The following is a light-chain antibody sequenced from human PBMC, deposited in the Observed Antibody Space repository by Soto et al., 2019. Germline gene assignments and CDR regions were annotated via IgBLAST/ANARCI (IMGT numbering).Light chain of an antibody. CDR3: QQYDNWPRP. CDR2: DAS. CDR1: QSVRSN. J-gene: IGKJ1*01. V-gene: IGKV3-15*01. Sequence: EKVMTQSPATLSVSPGERATLSCRASQSVRSNLAWYQQKPGQPPRLLIYDASTRATGIPSRFSGSGSGTEFTLTISSLKSEAFAVYYCQQYDNWPRPFGQGTKV.